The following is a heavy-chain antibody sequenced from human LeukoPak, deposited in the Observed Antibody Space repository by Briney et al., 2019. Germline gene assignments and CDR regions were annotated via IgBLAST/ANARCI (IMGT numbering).Heavy chain of an antibody. Sequence: PGGTLRLSCAASGFTFRSYGMTWVRQAPGKGLEWVSAISGSGDSTYYADSVKGRFTISRDNSKNTLYLQMNSLRAEDTAVYYCAKDVGNYYDSSPVDPWGQGTLVTVSS. CDR1: GFTFRSYG. V-gene: IGHV3-23*01. J-gene: IGHJ5*02. D-gene: IGHD3-22*01. CDR2: ISGSGDST. CDR3: AKDVGNYYDSSPVDP.